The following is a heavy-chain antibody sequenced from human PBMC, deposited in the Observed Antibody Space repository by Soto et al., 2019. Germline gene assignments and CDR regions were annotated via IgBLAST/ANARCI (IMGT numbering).Heavy chain of an antibody. CDR1: GFTFSIYA. V-gene: IGHV3-23*01. Sequence: GGSLRLSCAASGFTFSIYAMSWVRQAPGKGLEWVSGISASGGGTHYADSVKGPFTISRDNSKNTLYLQMNSLRAEDTAIYYCAKDLSPVTRAPNYGMDVWGQGTTVTVSS. CDR2: ISASGGGT. J-gene: IGHJ6*02. D-gene: IGHD4-4*01. CDR3: AKDLSPVTRAPNYGMDV.